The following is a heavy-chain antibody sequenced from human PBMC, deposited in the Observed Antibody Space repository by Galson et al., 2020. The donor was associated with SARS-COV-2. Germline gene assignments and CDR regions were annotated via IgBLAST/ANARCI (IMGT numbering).Heavy chain of an antibody. Sequence: GGSLRLSCAASGFTFSSYGMHWVRQAPGKGLEWVAVISYDGSNKYYADSVKGRFTISRDNSKNTLYLQMNSLRAEDTAVYYCAKDSGGGSVRADHWLDYWGQGTLVTVSS. J-gene: IGHJ4*02. D-gene: IGHD3-10*01. CDR3: AKDSGGGSVRADHWLDY. CDR2: ISYDGSNK. V-gene: IGHV3-30*18. CDR1: GFTFSSYG.